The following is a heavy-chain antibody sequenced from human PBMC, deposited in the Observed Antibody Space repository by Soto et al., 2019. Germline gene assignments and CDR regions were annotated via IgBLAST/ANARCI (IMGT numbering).Heavy chain of an antibody. CDR3: ARDYRRSYCMDV. CDR1: GFTFSSYA. CDR2: ISYDGSNK. Sequence: SLGLSCAASGFTFSSYAMHWVRQAPGKGLEWVAVISYDGSNKYYADSVKGRFTISRDNSKNTLYLQMNSLRAGDTAVYYCARDYRRSYCMDVRCQGTTGTVSS. V-gene: IGHV3-30-3*01. J-gene: IGHJ6*02.